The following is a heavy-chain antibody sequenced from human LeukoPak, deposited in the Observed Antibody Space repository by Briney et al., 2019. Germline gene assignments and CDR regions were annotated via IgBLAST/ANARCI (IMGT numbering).Heavy chain of an antibody. CDR1: GYTFTSYG. D-gene: IGHD3-22*01. V-gene: IGHV1-18*01. Sequence: ASVKVSCKASGYTFTSYGISWVRQAPGQGLEWMGWISAYNGNTNYAQKLQGRVTMTTDTSTSTAHMELRSLRSDDTAVYYCARMIVNTYAEYFQHWGQGTLVTVSS. CDR3: ARMIVNTYAEYFQH. CDR2: ISAYNGNT. J-gene: IGHJ1*01.